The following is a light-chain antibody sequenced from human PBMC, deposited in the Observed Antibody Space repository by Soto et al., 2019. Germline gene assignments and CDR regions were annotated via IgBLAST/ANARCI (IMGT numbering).Light chain of an antibody. CDR3: SSYTSSRVWV. CDR2: EVS. J-gene: IGLJ3*02. Sequence: QLVLTQPASVSGSPGQSITISCTGTSSDVGGYNYVSWYQQHPGKAPKLMIYEVSNRPSGVSNRFSGSKSGNTASLTISGLQAEDEADYYCSSYTSSRVWVFGGGTKLTVL. V-gene: IGLV2-14*01. CDR1: SSDVGGYNY.